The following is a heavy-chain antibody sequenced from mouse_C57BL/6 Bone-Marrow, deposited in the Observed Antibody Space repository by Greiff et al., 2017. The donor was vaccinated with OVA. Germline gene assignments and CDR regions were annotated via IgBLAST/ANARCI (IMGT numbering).Heavy chain of an antibody. CDR2: INPNNGGT. Sequence: VQLVESGPELVKPGASVKMSCKASGYTFTDYNMHWVKQSHGKSLEWIGYINPNNGGTSYNQKFKGKATLTVNKSSSTAYMELRSLTSEDSAVYYCAEDGYLFYAMDYWGQGTSVTVSS. D-gene: IGHD2-3*01. V-gene: IGHV1-22*01. J-gene: IGHJ4*01. CDR3: AEDGYLFYAMDY. CDR1: GYTFTDYN.